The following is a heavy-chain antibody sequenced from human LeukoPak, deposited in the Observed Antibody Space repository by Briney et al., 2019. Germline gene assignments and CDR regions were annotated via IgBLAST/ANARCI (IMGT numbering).Heavy chain of an antibody. J-gene: IGHJ3*02. CDR2: IYPGDSDT. V-gene: IGHV5-51*01. D-gene: IGHD2-15*01. CDR3: ARGGVVVAAIHAFDI. CDR1: GYSFTSYW. Sequence: GESLKISCKGSGYSFTSYWIGWVRQMPGKGLEWMGIIYPGDSDTRYSPSFQGQVTISADKSISTAYLQWSSLKASDTAMYYCARGGVVVAAIHAFDIWGQGTMVTVPS.